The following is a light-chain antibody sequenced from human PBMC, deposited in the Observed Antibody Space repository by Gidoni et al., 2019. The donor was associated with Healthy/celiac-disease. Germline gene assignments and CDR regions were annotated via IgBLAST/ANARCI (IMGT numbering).Light chain of an antibody. Sequence: EIVLTQSPATLSLSPGERATLSCRASQSVSSYLAWSQQKPGQAPRLLIDAASNRATGIPARFSGSGSGTDFTLTISSLEPEDFAVYYCQQRSNWPPTFXPXTKVDIK. V-gene: IGKV3-11*01. J-gene: IGKJ3*01. CDR1: QSVSSY. CDR2: AAS. CDR3: QQRSNWPPT.